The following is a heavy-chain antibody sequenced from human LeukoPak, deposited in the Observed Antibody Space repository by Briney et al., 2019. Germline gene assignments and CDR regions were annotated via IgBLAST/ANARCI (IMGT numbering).Heavy chain of an antibody. Sequence: EGSLRLSCAASGFTFSSCDMHWVRQTTGKGLEWVSAIGTAGDTYYPGSVKGRFTISRENAKNSLYLQMNSLRVGDTAVYYCARGDSSGYQRNTKLDYWGQGTLVTVSS. CDR1: GFTFSSCD. V-gene: IGHV3-13*01. J-gene: IGHJ4*02. CDR3: ARGDSSGYQRNTKLDY. CDR2: IGTAGDT. D-gene: IGHD3-22*01.